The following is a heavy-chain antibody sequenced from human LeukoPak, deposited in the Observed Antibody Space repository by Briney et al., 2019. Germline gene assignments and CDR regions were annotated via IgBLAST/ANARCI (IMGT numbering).Heavy chain of an antibody. D-gene: IGHD3-16*01. Sequence: GASVKASCKASGYTFIGYYIYWVRQAPGQGLEWVGWINPNSGGTNYAQKFQGRVTMTRDTSISTAYMELSSLRSDDTAVYYCAREGGLRNWGQGTLVTVSS. CDR3: AREGGLRN. CDR2: INPNSGGT. V-gene: IGHV1-2*02. CDR1: GYTFIGYY. J-gene: IGHJ4*02.